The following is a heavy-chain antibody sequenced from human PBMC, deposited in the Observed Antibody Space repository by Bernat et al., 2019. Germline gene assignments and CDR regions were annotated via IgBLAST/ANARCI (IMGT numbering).Heavy chain of an antibody. CDR3: ARENYYDGQSYGMDV. Sequence: QVQLVQSGAEVKKPGASVKVSCKGSGYSFTPYAIHWVRQAPGQRLEWMGWINNANGDTRYAQKFQGRVTITRDTSARTSYMELSSLRSEDTAVYYCARENYYDGQSYGMDVWGQGTTVTVSS. CDR2: INNANGDT. V-gene: IGHV1-3*04. D-gene: IGHD3-22*01. CDR1: GYSFTPYA. J-gene: IGHJ6*02.